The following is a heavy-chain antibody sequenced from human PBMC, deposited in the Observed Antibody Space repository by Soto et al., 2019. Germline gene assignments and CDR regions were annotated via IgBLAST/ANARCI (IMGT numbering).Heavy chain of an antibody. CDR2: INHSGST. D-gene: IGHD3-10*01. V-gene: IGHV4-34*01. CDR3: ARGLGSGSYYFDY. CDR1: GGSFSGYY. Sequence: SETLSLTCAVYGGSFSGYYWSWIRQPPGKGLEWIGEINHSGSTNYNPSLKSRVTISVDTSKNQFSLKLSSVTAADTAVYYCARGLGSGSYYFDYWGQGTLVTVSS. J-gene: IGHJ4*02.